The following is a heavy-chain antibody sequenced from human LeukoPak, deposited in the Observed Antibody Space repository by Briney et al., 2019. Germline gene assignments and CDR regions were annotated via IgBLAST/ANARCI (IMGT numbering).Heavy chain of an antibody. CDR3: ARDYSGWSLDP. D-gene: IGHD5-12*01. J-gene: IGHJ5*02. CDR2: ISDGGKTK. CDR1: GFTFSNYE. Sequence: QPGGSLRLSCAASGFTFSNYEMNWVRQAPGKGLEWVSYISDGGKTKYYADSVKGRFTISRDNAKNSLYLQMNSLRAEDTAVYYCARDYSGWSLDPWGQGTLVTVSS. V-gene: IGHV3-48*03.